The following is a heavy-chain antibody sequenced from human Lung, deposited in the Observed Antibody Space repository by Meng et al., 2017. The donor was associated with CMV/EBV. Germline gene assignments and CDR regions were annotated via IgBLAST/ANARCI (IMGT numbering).Heavy chain of an antibody. J-gene: IGHJ4*02. CDR2: INPNSGGT. CDR3: ARIASSGSYYPFDY. V-gene: IGHV1-2*02. D-gene: IGHD1-26*01. Sequence: KASRYTFTGYYMHWVRQAPGQGLEWMGWINPNSGGTNYAQKFQGRVTMTRDTSISTAYMELSRLRSDDTAVYYCARIASSGSYYPFDYWGQGTLVTVSS. CDR1: RYTFTGYY.